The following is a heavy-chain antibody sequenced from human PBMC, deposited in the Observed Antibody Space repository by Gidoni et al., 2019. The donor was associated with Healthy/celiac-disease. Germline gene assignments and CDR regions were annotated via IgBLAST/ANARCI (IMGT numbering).Heavy chain of an antibody. Sequence: QLQLQESGPGLVKPSETLSLTCTVSGGSISSSRYYWGWIRQPPGKGLEWIGSIYYSGSTYYNPSLKSRVTISVDTSKNQFSLKLSSVTAADTAVYYCARRRVVATEFDYWGQGTLVTVSS. CDR2: IYYSGST. CDR3: ARRRVVATEFDY. CDR1: GGSISSSRYY. V-gene: IGHV4-39*01. J-gene: IGHJ4*02. D-gene: IGHD2-15*01.